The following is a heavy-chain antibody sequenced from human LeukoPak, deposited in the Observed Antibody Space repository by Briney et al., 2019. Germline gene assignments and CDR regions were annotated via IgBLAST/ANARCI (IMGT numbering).Heavy chain of an antibody. J-gene: IGHJ4*02. D-gene: IGHD4-11*01. Sequence: ASAKVSCKASGYTFTDSYMHWVRQAPGQGLEWMGWINPNSGATKYAQKFQGRVTMTRDTSISTAYMDLSSLRSDDTAVYYCARQGGQYPFDHWGQGTLVTVSS. V-gene: IGHV1-2*02. CDR3: ARQGGQYPFDH. CDR1: GYTFTDSY. CDR2: INPNSGAT.